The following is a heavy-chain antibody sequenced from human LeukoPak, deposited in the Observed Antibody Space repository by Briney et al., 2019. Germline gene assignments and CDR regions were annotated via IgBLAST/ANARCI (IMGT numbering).Heavy chain of an antibody. D-gene: IGHD4-17*01. CDR1: GYTFTSYG. J-gene: IGHJ5*02. CDR2: ISAYNGNT. CDR3: ARAHSHYGGFDP. V-gene: IGHV1-18*04. Sequence: ASVKVSCTASGYTFTSYGISWVRQAPGQGIEWMGWISAYNGNTNYAQKLQGRVTMTTDTSTSTAYMELRSLRSDDTAVYYCARAHSHYGGFDPWGQGTLVTVSS.